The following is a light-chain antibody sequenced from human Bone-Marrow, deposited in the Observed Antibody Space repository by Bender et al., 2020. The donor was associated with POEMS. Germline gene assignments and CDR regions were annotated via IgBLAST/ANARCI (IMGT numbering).Light chain of an antibody. CDR2: DVT. J-gene: IGLJ3*02. Sequence: QSALTQPASVSGSPGQSITISCTGTSSNVGAYNYVSWYQQHPGKAPKLMIYDVTKRPSGVSNRFSGSKSAYTASLTISGLQAEDEADYYCFSYTSSSTWVFGGGTKLTVL. CDR3: FSYTSSSTWV. CDR1: SSNVGAYNY. V-gene: IGLV2-14*01.